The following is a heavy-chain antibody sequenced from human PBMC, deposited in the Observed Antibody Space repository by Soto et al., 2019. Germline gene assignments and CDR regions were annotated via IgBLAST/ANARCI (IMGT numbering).Heavy chain of an antibody. D-gene: IGHD1-26*01. Sequence: PGGSLRLSCAASGFTFSSHAMHWVRQAPGKGLEWVALISYDGSSKVYVDSVKGRFTISRDNSMNTVYLQMDSLRDEDAAVYYCVGGVGVRCFDNWGQGTLVTVSS. CDR1: GFTFSSHA. CDR2: ISYDGSSK. CDR3: VGGVGVRCFDN. J-gene: IGHJ4*02. V-gene: IGHV3-30-3*01.